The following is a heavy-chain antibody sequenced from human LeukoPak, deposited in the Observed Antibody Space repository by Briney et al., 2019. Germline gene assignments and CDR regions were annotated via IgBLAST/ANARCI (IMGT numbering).Heavy chain of an antibody. CDR2: IDPSDSYT. CDR1: GYSFTSYW. V-gene: IGHV5-10-1*01. D-gene: IGHD5-24*01. Sequence: GESLEISCKDSGYSFTSYWISWGRQLPGKGLEWMGRIDPSDSYTNYSPSFQGHVTISADKSISTAYLQWSSLKASDTAMYYCARHQGDGYNPVDFWGQGTLVTVSS. CDR3: ARHQGDGYNPVDF. J-gene: IGHJ4*02.